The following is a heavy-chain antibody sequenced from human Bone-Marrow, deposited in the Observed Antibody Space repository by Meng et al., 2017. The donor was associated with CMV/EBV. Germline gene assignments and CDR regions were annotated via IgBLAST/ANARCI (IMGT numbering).Heavy chain of an antibody. J-gene: IGHJ4*02. V-gene: IGHV1-18*01. CDR3: ARSRTPPRPFDY. CDR2: ISAYNGNT. CDR1: GYTFTSYS. Sequence: ASVKVSCKASGYTFTSYSISWVRQAPGQGLEWMGWISAYNGNTNYAQKLQGRVTMTTDTSTSTAYMELRSLRSDDTAVYYCARSRTPPRPFDYWGQGTLVTVSS. D-gene: IGHD6-6*01.